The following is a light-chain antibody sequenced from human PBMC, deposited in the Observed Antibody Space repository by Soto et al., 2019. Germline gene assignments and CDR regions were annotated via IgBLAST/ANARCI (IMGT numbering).Light chain of an antibody. CDR3: QKYNTAPLT. V-gene: IGKV1-27*01. Sequence: DIQMTQSPSPLSASVGDRVTITCRASQGIGNYLAWYQQKPGKVPKLLIYAASTLQSGVPSRFSGSGSGTDFTLTISGLQPEDVATYYCQKYNTAPLTFGGGTKVEIK. CDR2: AAS. CDR1: QGIGNY. J-gene: IGKJ4*01.